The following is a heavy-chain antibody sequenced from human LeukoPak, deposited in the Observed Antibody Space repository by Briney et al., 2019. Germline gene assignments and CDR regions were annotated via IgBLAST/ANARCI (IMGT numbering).Heavy chain of an antibody. CDR1: GGSISSYY. Sequence: SETLSLTCTVSGGSISSYYWSWIRQHAGKGLEWIGRIYTSGSTNYNPSLKSRVTMSVDTSKNQFSLKLSSVTAADTAVYYCAREETYYYDSSGYWANWFDPWGQGTLVTVSS. CDR2: IYTSGST. D-gene: IGHD3-22*01. J-gene: IGHJ5*02. V-gene: IGHV4-4*07. CDR3: AREETYYYDSSGYWANWFDP.